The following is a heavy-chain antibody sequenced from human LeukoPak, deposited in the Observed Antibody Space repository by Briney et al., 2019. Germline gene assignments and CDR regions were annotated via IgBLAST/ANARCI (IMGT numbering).Heavy chain of an antibody. D-gene: IGHD4-17*01. CDR2: IKSKTDGGTT. CDR1: GFTFTNAW. J-gene: IGHJ5*02. CDR3: TRRHDYGDYLNWFDP. Sequence: GGSLRLSCAASGFTFTNAWMTWVRQVPGKGLEWVGHIKSKTDGGTTDYAAPVKGRFTILRDDSENTLYLQMKSLKIEDAAVYYCTRRHDYGDYLNWFDPWGQGTPVTVSS. V-gene: IGHV3-15*01.